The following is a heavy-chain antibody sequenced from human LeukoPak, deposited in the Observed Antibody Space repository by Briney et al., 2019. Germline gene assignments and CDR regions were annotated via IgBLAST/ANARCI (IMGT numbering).Heavy chain of an antibody. CDR2: ISSSGSTI. J-gene: IGHJ6*02. V-gene: IGHV3-11*01. Sequence: GGSLRLSCAASGLTFSDYYMSWIRQAPGKGLEWVSYISSSGSTIYYADSVKGRFTISRDNAKNSLYLQMNSLRAEDTAVYYCAREDYKNYYYYGMDVWGQGTTVTVSS. CDR3: AREDYKNYYYYGMDV. CDR1: GLTFSDYY. D-gene: IGHD4-11*01.